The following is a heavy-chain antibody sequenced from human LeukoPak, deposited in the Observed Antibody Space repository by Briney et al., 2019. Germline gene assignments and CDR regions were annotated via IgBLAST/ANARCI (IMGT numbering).Heavy chain of an antibody. D-gene: IGHD3-10*01. V-gene: IGHV1-69*05. CDR2: IIPIFGTA. CDR3: ARDGFGELSFWFYFDY. J-gene: IGHJ4*02. Sequence: ASVKVSCKASGYTFTSYGISWVRQAPGQGLEWMGRIIPIFGTANYAQKFQGRVTITTDESTSTAYMELSSLRSEDTAVYYCARDGFGELSFWFYFDYWGQGTLVTVSS. CDR1: GYTFTSYG.